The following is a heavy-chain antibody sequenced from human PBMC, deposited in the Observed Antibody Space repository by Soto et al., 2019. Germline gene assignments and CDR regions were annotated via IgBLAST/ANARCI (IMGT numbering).Heavy chain of an antibody. CDR3: TKRSYFDS. D-gene: IGHD1-1*01. J-gene: IGHJ4*02. V-gene: IGHV3-49*03. CDR2: IRSKPYGGTT. CDR1: GFTFGDYA. Sequence: EVQLVESGGGLVQPGQSLRLSCIGSGFTFGDYAMSWFRQAPGKGLEWVGFIRSKPYGGTTEYAASVKGRFTISRDDSKSTAYLQMNSLKTEDKDMYYCTKRSYFDSWGKGTLVNVSS.